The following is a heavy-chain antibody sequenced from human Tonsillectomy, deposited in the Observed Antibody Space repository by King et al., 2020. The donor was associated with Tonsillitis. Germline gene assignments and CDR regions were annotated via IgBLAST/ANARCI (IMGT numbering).Heavy chain of an antibody. J-gene: IGHJ5*02. V-gene: IGHV3-30-3*01. D-gene: IGHD3-10*01. CDR1: GFTFSSYA. CDR3: ARAPYGSGIIDWFDP. Sequence: VQLVESGGGVVQPGRSLRLSCAASGFTFSSYAMHWVRQAPGKGLEWVAVISYDGSNKYYADSVKGRFTISRDNSKNTLYLQMNSLRAADTAVYYCARAPYGSGIIDWFDPWGQGTLVTVSS. CDR2: ISYDGSNK.